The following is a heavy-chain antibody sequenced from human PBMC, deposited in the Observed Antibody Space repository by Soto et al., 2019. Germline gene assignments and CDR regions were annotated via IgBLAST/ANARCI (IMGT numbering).Heavy chain of an antibody. CDR1: GYKFTTYF. CDR2: IHPSGDT. D-gene: IGHD2-15*01. CDR3: VRGYCTTSPCSGDFQF. Sequence: ASVKVSCTASGYKFTTYFIHWVRPAPGQGLEWMGMIHPSGDTGYAQKFRGRVTMTIDTSTTTAYMELRNLTSEDTAVYFSVRGYCTTSPCSGDFQFWGQGTLVTVSS. J-gene: IGHJ1*01. V-gene: IGHV1-46*01.